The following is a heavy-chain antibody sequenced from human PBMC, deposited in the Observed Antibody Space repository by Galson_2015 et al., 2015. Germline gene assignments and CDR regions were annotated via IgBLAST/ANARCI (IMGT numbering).Heavy chain of an antibody. CDR2: VNPKSGNT. Sequence: SVKVSCKAAGYTFSGYYIHWVRQAPGQGLEWMGWVNPKSGNTSYAQKFQGRVTMTRDTSISTAYMELYRLRSDDSAMYYCARDTSIVVTGTHGMDVWGQGTTVIASS. CDR3: ARDTSIVVTGTHGMDV. J-gene: IGHJ6*02. CDR1: GYTFSGYY. V-gene: IGHV1-2*02. D-gene: IGHD4-23*01.